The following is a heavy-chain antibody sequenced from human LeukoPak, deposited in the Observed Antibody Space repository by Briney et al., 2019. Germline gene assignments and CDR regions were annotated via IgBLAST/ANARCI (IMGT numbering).Heavy chain of an antibody. CDR1: GFTFSSYG. J-gene: IGHJ3*02. CDR2: IWYDGSNK. D-gene: IGHD2-15*01. V-gene: IGHV3-33*01. Sequence: PGRSLRLSCAASGFTFSSYGMHWVRQAPGKGLEWVAVIWYDGSNKYYADSVKGRFTISRDNSKNTLYLQMNSLRAEDTAVYYCARCIVGGAFDIWGQGTMVTVSS. CDR3: ARCIVGGAFDI.